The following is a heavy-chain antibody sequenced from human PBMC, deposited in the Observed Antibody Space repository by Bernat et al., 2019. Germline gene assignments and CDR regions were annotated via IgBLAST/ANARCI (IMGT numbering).Heavy chain of an antibody. J-gene: IGHJ4*02. Sequence: QVQLVESGGGVVQPGRSLRLSCAASGFTFSSYGMHWVRQAPGKGLEWVAVIWYDGSNKYYADSVKGRFTISRDNSKNTLYLQMNSLRAEDTAIYYCARRTNYDMEYWGQGPVVIVS. D-gene: IGHD3-9*01. CDR2: IWYDGSNK. CDR1: GFTFSSYG. CDR3: ARRTNYDMEY. V-gene: IGHV3-33*01.